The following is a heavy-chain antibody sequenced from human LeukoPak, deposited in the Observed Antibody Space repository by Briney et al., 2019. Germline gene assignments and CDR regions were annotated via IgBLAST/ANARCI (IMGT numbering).Heavy chain of an antibody. CDR3: ARQVGATLRYSHL. J-gene: IGHJ1*01. CDR2: VFRSGNT. Sequence: SETLSLTCTVSNYSISDGYYWAWVRQTPGKGLEWIGSVFRSGNTYYNPSLRGRISISVDTSRNQFSLKLHSVTVADAAVYYCARQVGATLRYSHLWGQGTLVTVSS. D-gene: IGHD1-26*01. V-gene: IGHV4-38-2*02. CDR1: NYSISDGYY.